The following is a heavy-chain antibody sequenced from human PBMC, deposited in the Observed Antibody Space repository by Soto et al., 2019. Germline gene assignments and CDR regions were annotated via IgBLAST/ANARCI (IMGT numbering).Heavy chain of an antibody. D-gene: IGHD1-1*01. CDR2: INPSARSA. J-gene: IGHJ4*02. Sequence: ASVKVSCKASGYTFTNYYLHWVRQAPRQRLEWVGMINPSARSASYAQKLRGRLTMDRDTSTTTVYMELSRLTSEDTAVYYCARDNSAANGVLDHWGLGTLVTVSS. CDR3: ARDNSAANGVLDH. CDR1: GYTFTNYY. V-gene: IGHV1-46*04.